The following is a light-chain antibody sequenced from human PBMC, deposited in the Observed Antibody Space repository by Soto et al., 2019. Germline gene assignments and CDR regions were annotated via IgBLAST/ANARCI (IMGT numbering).Light chain of an antibody. CDR2: EVI. J-gene: IGLJ2*01. V-gene: IGLV2-14*01. Sequence: QSVLTQPASVSGSPGQSITISCTGSSSDIGGHNYVSWYQQYPGKAPKLMIYEVINRPSGVSDRFSGSKSGNTASLTISGLQAEDEADYYCNSYTSTSTLVFGGGTKLTVL. CDR1: SSDIGGHNY. CDR3: NSYTSTSTLV.